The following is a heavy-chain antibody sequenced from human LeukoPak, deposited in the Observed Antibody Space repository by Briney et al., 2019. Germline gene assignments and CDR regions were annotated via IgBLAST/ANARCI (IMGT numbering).Heavy chain of an antibody. V-gene: IGHV1-8*01. J-gene: IGHJ6*02. CDR1: GYTFTSYD. CDR2: MNPNSGNT. D-gene: IGHD1-26*01. Sequence: GASVKVSCKASGYTFTSYDINWVRQATGQGLEWMGWMNPNSGNTGYAQKFQGRVTMTRNTSISTAYMELSSLRSEDTAVYYCARFPAQWELLRPYYYYGMDVWGQGTTVTVSS. CDR3: ARFPAQWELLRPYYYYGMDV.